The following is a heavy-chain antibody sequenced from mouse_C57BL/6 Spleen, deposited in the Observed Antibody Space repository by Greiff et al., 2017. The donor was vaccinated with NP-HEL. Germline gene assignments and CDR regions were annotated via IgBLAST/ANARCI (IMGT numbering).Heavy chain of an antibody. J-gene: IGHJ3*01. CDR1: GFSLTSYG. D-gene: IGHD2-2*01. Sequence: VQLQESGPGLVQPSQSLSITCTVSGFSLTSYGVHWVRQSPGKGLEWLGVIWSGGSTDYNAAFISRLSISKDNSKSQVFFKMNSLQADDTAIYYCASPMVTTRGPWFAYWGQGTLVTVSA. V-gene: IGHV2-2*01. CDR2: IWSGGST. CDR3: ASPMVTTRGPWFAY.